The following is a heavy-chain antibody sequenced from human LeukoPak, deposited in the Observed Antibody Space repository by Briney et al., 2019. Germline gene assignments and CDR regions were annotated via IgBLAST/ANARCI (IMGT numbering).Heavy chain of an antibody. CDR3: ARLGVDHRAFDI. D-gene: IGHD3-10*01. J-gene: IGHJ3*02. Sequence: SGTLSLTCAVSGASISSNWWNWVRQPPGKGLEWIGEIHHSGSANYNPSLKSRVTISLDTSENHFSLRLSSVTAADTAVYYCARLGVDHRAFDIWGQGTMVTVPS. V-gene: IGHV4-4*02. CDR2: IHHSGSA. CDR1: GASISSNW.